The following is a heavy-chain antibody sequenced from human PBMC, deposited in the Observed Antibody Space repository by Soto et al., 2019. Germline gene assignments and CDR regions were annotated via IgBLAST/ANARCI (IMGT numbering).Heavy chain of an antibody. V-gene: IGHV4-34*01. D-gene: IGHD2-8*02. CDR1: GGSFSAYY. J-gene: IGHJ4*02. CDR2: INHSGST. CDR3: ARDKITGLFDY. Sequence: QVQLQQWGAGLLKPSETLSLTCAVYGGSFSAYYWTWIRQPPGTGLEWIGEINHSGSTNYNPSLNGRVTISVDTSTNPFSLKPTSVTAAGTAVYYCARDKITGLFDYWGQGTLVTVSS.